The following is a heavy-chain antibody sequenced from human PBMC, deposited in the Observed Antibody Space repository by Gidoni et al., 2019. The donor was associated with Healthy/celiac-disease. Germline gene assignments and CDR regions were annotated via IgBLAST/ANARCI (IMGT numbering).Heavy chain of an antibody. CDR3: AKDGSSGWYLLSWFDP. V-gene: IGHV3-23*01. J-gene: IGHJ5*02. D-gene: IGHD6-19*01. CDR2: ISGSGGST. CDR1: GFTFSSYA. Sequence: EVQLLESGGGLVQPGGSLRLSCAASGFTFSSYAMSWVRQAPGKGLEWVSAISGSGGSTYYADSVKGRFTISRDNSKNTLYLQMNSLRAEDTAVYYCAKDGSSGWYLLSWFDPWGQGTLVTVSS.